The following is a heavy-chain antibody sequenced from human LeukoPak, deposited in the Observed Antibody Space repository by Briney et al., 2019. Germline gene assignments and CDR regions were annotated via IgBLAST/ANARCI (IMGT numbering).Heavy chain of an antibody. V-gene: IGHV4-59*08. J-gene: IGHJ4*02. CDR3: ARLGKSEGDGYSLFDS. CDR2: IYYSGST. CDR1: GGSISSYY. D-gene: IGHD5-24*01. Sequence: SETLSLTCTVSGGSISSYYWSWIRQPPGKGLEWIGYIYYSGSTNYNPSLKSRVTISVDTSKNQFSLKLSSVTAADTAVYYCARLGKSEGDGYSLFDSWGQGTLVTVSS.